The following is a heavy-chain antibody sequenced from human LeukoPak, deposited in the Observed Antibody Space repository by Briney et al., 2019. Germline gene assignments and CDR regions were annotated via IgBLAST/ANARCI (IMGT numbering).Heavy chain of an antibody. D-gene: IGHD6-19*01. J-gene: IGHJ4*02. CDR1: GGSISNYH. Sequence: SETLSLTCTVSGGSISNYHWSWIRQPAGKGLEWISQIHTSGNTNYNPPLKSRVTMSIDTPENQLSLTIRSVTAADTAVYYCARRDISSDWSFDYWGQGILVTVSS. CDR3: ARRDISSDWSFDY. V-gene: IGHV4-4*07. CDR2: IHTSGNT.